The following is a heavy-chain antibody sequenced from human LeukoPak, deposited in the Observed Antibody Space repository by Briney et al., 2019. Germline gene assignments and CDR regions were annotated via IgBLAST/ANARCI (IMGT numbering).Heavy chain of an antibody. CDR1: GYTFTSYG. D-gene: IGHD6-19*01. CDR2: ISAYNGHT. J-gene: IGHJ4*02. CDR3: ARDKVMGAVAGTFDY. V-gene: IGHV1-18*01. Sequence: ASVKVSCKASGYTFTSYGISWVRQAPGQGLEWMGWISAYNGHTNYAQKVQGRVTMTTDTSTSTAYMELRSLRSDDTAVYYCARDKVMGAVAGTFDYWGQGTLVTVSS.